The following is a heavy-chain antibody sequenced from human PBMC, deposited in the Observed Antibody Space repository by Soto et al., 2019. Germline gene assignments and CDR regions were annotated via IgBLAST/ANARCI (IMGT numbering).Heavy chain of an antibody. Sequence: SVKVSCKASGGTFSSYAISWVRQAPGQGLEWMGGIIPIFGTANYAQKFQGRVTITADESTSTAYMELRSLRSDDTAVYYCARDNYYDSSGYYSMVNYYYGMDVWGQGTTVTVSS. CDR1: GGTFSSYA. D-gene: IGHD3-22*01. CDR2: IIPIFGTA. V-gene: IGHV1-69*13. CDR3: ARDNYYDSSGYYSMVNYYYGMDV. J-gene: IGHJ6*02.